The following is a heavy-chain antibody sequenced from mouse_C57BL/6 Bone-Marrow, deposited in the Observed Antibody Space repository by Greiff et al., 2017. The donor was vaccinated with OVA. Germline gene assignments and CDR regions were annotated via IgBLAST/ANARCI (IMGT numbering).Heavy chain of an antibody. CDR3: ARGGYPAWFAY. J-gene: IGHJ3*01. CDR1: GYTFTSYW. CDR2: IDPSDSYT. D-gene: IGHD2-2*01. V-gene: IGHV1-69*01. Sequence: VQLQQPGAELVMPGASVKLSCKASGYTFTSYWMHWVKQRPGQGLEWIGEIDPSDSYTNYNQKFKGKSTMTVDKSSSTAYMQHSSLTSEDAAVYYCARGGYPAWFAYWGQGTLVTVSA.